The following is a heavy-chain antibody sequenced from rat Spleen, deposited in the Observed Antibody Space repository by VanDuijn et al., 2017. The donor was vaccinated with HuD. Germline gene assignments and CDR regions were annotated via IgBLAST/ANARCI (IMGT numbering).Heavy chain of an antibody. V-gene: IGHV5-29*01. CDR1: GFTFSDYY. CDR2: ISYDGSST. J-gene: IGHJ2*01. D-gene: IGHD5-1*01. CDR3: ARHSNWGFDY. Sequence: EVQLVESDGGLVQPGRSLKLSCVASGFTFSDYYMAWVRQAPTKGLEWVATISYDGSSTYYRDSVKGRFTFSRDNAKSTLYLQMDSLRSEDTATYYCARHSNWGFDYWGQGVMVTVSS.